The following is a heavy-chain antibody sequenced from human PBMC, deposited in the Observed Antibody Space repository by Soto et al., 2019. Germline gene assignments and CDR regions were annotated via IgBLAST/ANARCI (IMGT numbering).Heavy chain of an antibody. CDR2: ISYDGSNK. CDR1: GFTFSSYG. CDR3: ALLSSLWFGTLTSPDRSYYCYGMDV. J-gene: IGHJ6*02. D-gene: IGHD3-10*01. V-gene: IGHV3-30*03. Sequence: QVQLVESGGGVVQPGRSLRLSCAASGFTFSSYGMHWVRQAPGKGLEWVAVISYDGSNKYYADSVKGRFTISRDNSKNTLYLQMNSLRAEDTAVYYCALLSSLWFGTLTSPDRSYYCYGMDVWGQGTTVTVSS.